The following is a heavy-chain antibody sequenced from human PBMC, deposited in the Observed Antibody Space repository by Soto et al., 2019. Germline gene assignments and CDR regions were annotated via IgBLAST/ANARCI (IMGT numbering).Heavy chain of an antibody. CDR2: ISSSSSTI. D-gene: IGHD3-10*01. V-gene: IGHV3-48*01. Sequence: GGSLRLSCAASGFTFSSYSMNWVRQAPGKGLEWVSYISSSSSTIYYADSVKGRFTISRDNAKNSLYLQMNSLRAEDTAVYYCARGLPIRGVTFDYWGQGTLVTVSS. CDR3: ARGLPIRGVTFDY. J-gene: IGHJ4*02. CDR1: GFTFSSYS.